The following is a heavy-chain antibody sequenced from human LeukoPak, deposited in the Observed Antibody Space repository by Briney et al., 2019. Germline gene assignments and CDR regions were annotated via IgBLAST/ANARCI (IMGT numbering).Heavy chain of an antibody. CDR2: IYYSGST. V-gene: IGHV4-39*01. D-gene: IGHD6-19*01. CDR1: GGSISSSNYY. Sequence: SETLSLTCTVSGGSISSSNYYWGWIRQPPGKGLEWIGSIYYSGSTFYNPSLKSRVTIFVDTSKNQLSLKLSSVTAADTAVYYCARRGSGWYYFDYWGQGTLVTVSS. J-gene: IGHJ4*02. CDR3: ARRGSGWYYFDY.